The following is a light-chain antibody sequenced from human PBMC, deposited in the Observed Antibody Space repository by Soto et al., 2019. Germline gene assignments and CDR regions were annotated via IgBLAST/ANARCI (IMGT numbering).Light chain of an antibody. CDR1: QSVSSSF. J-gene: IGKJ4*01. Sequence: EIVLTQSPGTLSLSPGERATLSCRASQSVSSSFLAWYQQKPGQAPRLLIYGASSRATGIPDRFSGSGSGTDFTLTISRLEPEDCAVYFCQQYDSSPLTFGGGNKVEIK. CDR2: GAS. CDR3: QQYDSSPLT. V-gene: IGKV3-20*01.